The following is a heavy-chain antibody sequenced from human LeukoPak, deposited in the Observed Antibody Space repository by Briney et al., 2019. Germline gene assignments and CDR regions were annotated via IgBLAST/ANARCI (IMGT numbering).Heavy chain of an antibody. CDR3: ATRGLVSNWYFDF. D-gene: IGHD6-6*01. CDR1: GFTFYNYE. V-gene: IGHV3-23*01. Sequence: GGSLRLSCAASGFTFYNYEMHWVRQAPGKGLEWVSGIAANGGGTHYADSVKGRFTISRDNSDNTVLLQMNYLRAEDRAIYYCATRGLVSNWYFDFWGRGTLVTVSS. J-gene: IGHJ2*01. CDR2: IAANGGGT.